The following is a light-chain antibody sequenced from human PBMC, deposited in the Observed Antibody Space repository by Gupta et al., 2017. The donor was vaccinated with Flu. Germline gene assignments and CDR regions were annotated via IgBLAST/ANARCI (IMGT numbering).Light chain of an antibody. J-gene: IGKJ4*01. V-gene: IGKV1-39*01. Sequence: DIQMTQSPSSLSASVGDKVIITCRSSQSISNYLSWYQHKPGRAPSLLIYTSSNLQDGVPSRFSDSGSGTDFTLTISSLRPEDFATYYCQQSVIAPITFGGGTKVDIK. CDR3: QQSVIAPIT. CDR1: QSISNY. CDR2: TSS.